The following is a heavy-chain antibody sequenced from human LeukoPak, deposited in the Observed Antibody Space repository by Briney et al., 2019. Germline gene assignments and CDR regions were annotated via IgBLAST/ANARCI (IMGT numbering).Heavy chain of an antibody. CDR1: GYSFTSYW. CDR3: ARGRILTAPEGFDY. D-gene: IGHD3-9*01. CDR2: IYPDDSDT. Sequence: GESLKISCKGSGYSFTSYWNAWVRQMPGKGLEWMGIIYPDDSDTRYSPSFQGQVTISADKSISTAYLQWRSLKASDTAMYYCARGRILTAPEGFDYWGQGTLVTVSS. V-gene: IGHV5-51*01. J-gene: IGHJ4*02.